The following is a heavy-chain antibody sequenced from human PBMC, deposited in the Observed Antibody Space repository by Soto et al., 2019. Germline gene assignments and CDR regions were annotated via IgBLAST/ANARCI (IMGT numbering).Heavy chain of an antibody. V-gene: IGHV3-21*01. CDR2: ISSSSSYI. J-gene: IGHJ3*02. CDR1: GFTFSSYS. CDR3: AREHEYSSGLDAFEI. Sequence: EVQLVESGGGLVKPGGSLRLSCAASGFTFSSYSMNWVRQAPGKGLEWVSSISSSSSYIYYADSVKGRFTISRDNVKNSLYLQMNSLRAEDTAVYYCAREHEYSSGLDAFEIWGQGTMVTVSS. D-gene: IGHD6-19*01.